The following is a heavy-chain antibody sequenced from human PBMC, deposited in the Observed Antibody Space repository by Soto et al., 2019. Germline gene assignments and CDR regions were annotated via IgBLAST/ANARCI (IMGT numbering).Heavy chain of an antibody. Sequence: GGSLRLSCAASGFTFSSYSMNWVRQAPGKGLEWVSSISSSSSYIYYADSVKGRFTISRDNAKNSLYLQMNSLRAEDTAVYYCARDGLNYYDSSGYYYYYYGMDVWGQGTTVTVSS. CDR1: GFTFSSYS. V-gene: IGHV3-21*01. CDR2: ISSSSSYI. CDR3: ARDGLNYYDSSGYYYYYYGMDV. D-gene: IGHD3-22*01. J-gene: IGHJ6*02.